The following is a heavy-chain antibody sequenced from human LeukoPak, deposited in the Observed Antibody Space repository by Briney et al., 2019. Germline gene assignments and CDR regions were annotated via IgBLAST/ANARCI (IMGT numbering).Heavy chain of an antibody. J-gene: IGHJ3*01. CDR3: VHKNPLAFYRDGDVLTGVGFGAFDF. CDR2: IYWDDDK. CDR1: GLSLNSSGEG. Sequence: SGPTLFHPTAALTLTFSFSGLSLNSSGEGGAWIRQPPLKALEWLAVIYWDDDKRFNSSLENTLSITRDPYKSQVVLTMTNMNPVDTGTYYCVHKNPLAFYRDGDVLTGVGFGAFDFWGQGVLVTVSS. V-gene: IGHV2-5*02. D-gene: IGHD3-3*02.